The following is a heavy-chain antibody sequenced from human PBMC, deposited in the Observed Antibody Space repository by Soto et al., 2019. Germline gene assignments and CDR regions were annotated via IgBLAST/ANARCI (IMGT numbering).Heavy chain of an antibody. Sequence: QVQLVQSGAEVKKPGSSVKVSCKASGGTFSSYTISWVRQAPGQGLEWIGRTIPILGIANYAQKFQGRVTITADKSTSTAYMELSSLRSEDTAVYYCARDSGYCSGGSCQIEGPLDYWGQGTLVTVSS. CDR1: GGTFSSYT. D-gene: IGHD2-15*01. V-gene: IGHV1-69*08. J-gene: IGHJ4*02. CDR2: TIPILGIA. CDR3: ARDSGYCSGGSCQIEGPLDY.